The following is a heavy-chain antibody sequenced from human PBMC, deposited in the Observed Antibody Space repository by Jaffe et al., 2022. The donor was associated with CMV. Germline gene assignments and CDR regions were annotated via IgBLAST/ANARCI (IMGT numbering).Heavy chain of an antibody. CDR2: MNPNSGNT. Sequence: QVQLVQSGAEVKKPGASVKVSCKASGYTFTSYDINWVRQATGQGLEWMGWMNPNSGNTGYAQKFQGRVTMTRNTSISTAYMELSSLRSEDTAVYYCARGPYCSSTSCYFFRSKGPWGQGTLVTVSS. V-gene: IGHV1-8*01. CDR3: ARGPYCSSTSCYFFRSKGP. D-gene: IGHD2-2*01. J-gene: IGHJ5*02. CDR1: GYTFTSYD.